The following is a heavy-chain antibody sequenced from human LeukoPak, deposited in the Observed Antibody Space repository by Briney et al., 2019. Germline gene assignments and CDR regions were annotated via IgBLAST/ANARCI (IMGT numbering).Heavy chain of an antibody. CDR1: GGSISSNNW. D-gene: IGHD6-13*01. J-gene: IGHJ4*02. Sequence: PSETLSLTCAVSGGSISSNNWWNWVRQPPGKGLEWIGEIYHSGSTNYNPSLKSRASIAVDKSNNQLSLRLTSVTAADTAIYYCARDLGSSTPRGYRGRGTMVAVSS. V-gene: IGHV4-4*02. CDR3: ARDLGSSTPRGY. CDR2: IYHSGST.